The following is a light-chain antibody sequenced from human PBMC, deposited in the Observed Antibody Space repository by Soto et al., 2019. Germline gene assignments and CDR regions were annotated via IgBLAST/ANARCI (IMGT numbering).Light chain of an antibody. CDR3: QHYDTYRAT. CDR2: KAS. V-gene: IGKV1-5*03. Sequence: IHMTHSPSTLSASVVYRVTITFRASQNIGTSLAWYQQTPGKAPKLLIYKASSLQSGVPSRFSGSRSGREFTLTISSLQPDDFATYYCQHYDTYRATFGLGTKVDIK. CDR1: QNIGTS. J-gene: IGKJ1*01.